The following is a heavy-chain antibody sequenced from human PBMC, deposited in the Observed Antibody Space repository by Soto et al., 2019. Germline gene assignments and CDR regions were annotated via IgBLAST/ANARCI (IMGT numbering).Heavy chain of an antibody. V-gene: IGHV4-59*08. Sequence: SETLSLTCTFSGGSISSYYWSWIRQPPGKGLEWIGYIYYSGSTNYNPSLKSRVTISVDTSKNQFSLRLSSVTATDTAVYYCARTYDFWSGYPFDYWGQGTLVTVSS. CDR1: GGSISSYY. D-gene: IGHD3-3*01. J-gene: IGHJ4*02. CDR3: ARTYDFWSGYPFDY. CDR2: IYYSGST.